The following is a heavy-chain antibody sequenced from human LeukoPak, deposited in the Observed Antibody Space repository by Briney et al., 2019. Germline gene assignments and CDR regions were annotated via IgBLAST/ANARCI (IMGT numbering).Heavy chain of an antibody. CDR3: ARTELRYFDWSRYYFDY. CDR1: GGSISSYY. D-gene: IGHD3-9*01. V-gene: IGHV4-59*08. Sequence: SETLSLTCTVSGGSISSYYWSWIRQPPGKGLEWIGYIYYSGSTNYNPSLKSRVTISVDTSKSQFSLKLSSVTAADTAVYYCARTELRYFDWSRYYFDYWGQGTLVTVSS. J-gene: IGHJ4*02. CDR2: IYYSGST.